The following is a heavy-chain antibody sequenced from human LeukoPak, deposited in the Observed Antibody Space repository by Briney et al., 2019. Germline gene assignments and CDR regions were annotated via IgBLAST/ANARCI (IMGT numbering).Heavy chain of an antibody. CDR1: RGSLSRSY. CDR3: ARDSGATGEVQFDP. CDR2: IYGSGTI. J-gene: IGHJ5*02. Sequence: PSGALSLTRMDSRGSLSRSYWSSMRPPAGRGPECMGRIYGSGTITYNHSLESRVTMSVDTSKNQFSLKLRSVTAADTAVYYCARDSGATGEVQFDPWGEGILVTVSS. D-gene: IGHD3-10*01. V-gene: IGHV4-4*07.